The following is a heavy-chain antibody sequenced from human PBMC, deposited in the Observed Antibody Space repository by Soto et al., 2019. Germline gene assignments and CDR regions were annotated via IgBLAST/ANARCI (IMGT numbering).Heavy chain of an antibody. Sequence: QVQLQESGPGLVKPSGTLSLTCAVSGDSVSSPYYWCWVRQSPGKGLEWIGEVFHTGTTSYNPSLRSRVTISMAKSINQFSLALSSVTAADTAVYYCASSAGWYAIHAWGPGTLVIVSS. CDR3: ASSAGWYAIHA. J-gene: IGHJ5*02. CDR1: GDSVSSPYY. V-gene: IGHV4-4*02. D-gene: IGHD2-15*01. CDR2: VFHTGTT.